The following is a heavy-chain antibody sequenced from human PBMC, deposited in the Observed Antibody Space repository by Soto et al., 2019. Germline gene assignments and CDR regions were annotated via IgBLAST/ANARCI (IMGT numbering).Heavy chain of an antibody. Sequence: QVELVESGGGVVQPGRSLRLSCAASGFSFSSYGMYWVRQAPGKGLEWVAVIWYDGSKKYYAGSVKGRFAISRDNSKNTLYLQMNNLGAEDTAVYYCARGGGSGSYRPYYYGMDVWGQGTTVTVSS. D-gene: IGHD3-10*01. CDR2: IWYDGSKK. J-gene: IGHJ6*02. CDR3: ARGGGSGSYRPYYYGMDV. V-gene: IGHV3-33*01. CDR1: GFSFSSYG.